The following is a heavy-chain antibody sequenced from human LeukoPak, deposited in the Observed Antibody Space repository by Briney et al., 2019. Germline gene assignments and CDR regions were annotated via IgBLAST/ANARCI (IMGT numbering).Heavy chain of an antibody. D-gene: IGHD3-9*01. CDR3: ARSLGDILTGSHAFDI. Sequence: SETLSLTCTVSGGSISSYYWGWIRQPPGKGLEWIGYIYHSGSTNYNPSLKSRVTISVDTSKNQFSLKLSFVTAADTAVYYCARSLGDILTGSHAFDIWGQGTMVTVSS. V-gene: IGHV4-59*01. J-gene: IGHJ3*02. CDR2: IYHSGST. CDR1: GGSISSYY.